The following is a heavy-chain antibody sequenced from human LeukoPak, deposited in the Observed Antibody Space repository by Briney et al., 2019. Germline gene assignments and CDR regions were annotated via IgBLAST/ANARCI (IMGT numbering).Heavy chain of an antibody. D-gene: IGHD5-12*01. J-gene: IGHJ4*02. CDR3: ARASSGPPSYYFDY. V-gene: IGHV4-31*03. Sequence: PSETLSLTCTVSGGSISSGGYYWSWIRQHPGKGLEWIGYIYYSGSTYYNPSLKSRVTISVDTSKNQFSLKLSSVTAADTAVYYCARASSGPPSYYFDYRGQGNLVSVSS. CDR2: IYYSGST. CDR1: GGSISSGGYY.